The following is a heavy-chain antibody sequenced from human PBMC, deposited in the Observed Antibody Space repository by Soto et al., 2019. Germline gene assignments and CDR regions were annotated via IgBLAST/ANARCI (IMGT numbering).Heavy chain of an antibody. CDR1: GFTFSSYA. CDR2: ISYDGSNK. V-gene: IGHV3-30-3*01. J-gene: IGHJ4*02. Sequence: QVQLVESGGGVVQPGRSLRLSCAASGFTFSSYAMHWVRQAPGKGLEWVAVISYDGSNKYYADSVKGRFTISRDNSKNTLYLPMNSLRAEDTAVDYCAIGTVGEGYNSYFDYWVQGTLVTVSS. CDR3: AIGTVGEGYNSYFDY. D-gene: IGHD5-12*01.